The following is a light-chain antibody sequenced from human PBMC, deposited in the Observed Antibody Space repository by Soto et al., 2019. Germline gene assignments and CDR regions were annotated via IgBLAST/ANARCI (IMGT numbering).Light chain of an antibody. CDR2: DAS. J-gene: IGKJ4*01. V-gene: IGKV3-11*01. CDR1: QGVSTY. Sequence: EIVLTQSPATLSLSAGERATLSCRASQGVSTYLAWYQQKSGQAPRLLIYDASNRATGIPARFSGSGSGTDFTLSISSLEPEDFAVYYCQQRSTWPLTFGGGTKVEIK. CDR3: QQRSTWPLT.